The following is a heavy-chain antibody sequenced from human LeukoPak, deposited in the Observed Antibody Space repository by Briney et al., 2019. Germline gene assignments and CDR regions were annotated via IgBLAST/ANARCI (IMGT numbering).Heavy chain of an antibody. V-gene: IGHV4-61*08. CDR3: ARGRIAAAGFFDY. J-gene: IGHJ4*02. CDR2: IYYSGST. D-gene: IGHD6-13*01. Sequence: SETLSLTCTVSGGSISSGGYYWSWIRQHPGKGLEWIGYIYYSGSTNYNPSLKSRVTISVDTSKNQFSLKLSSVTAADTAVYYCARGRIAAAGFFDYWGQGTLVTVSS. CDR1: GGSISSGGYY.